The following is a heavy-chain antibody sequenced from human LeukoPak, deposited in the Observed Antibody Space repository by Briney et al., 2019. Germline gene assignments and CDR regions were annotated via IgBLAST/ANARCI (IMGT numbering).Heavy chain of an antibody. D-gene: IGHD3-22*01. J-gene: IGHJ4*02. CDR1: GFTFNTYN. Sequence: GGSLRLSCAASGFTFNTYNMNWVRQAPGKGLKWVSSITGSSKYIYYADSVKGRFTISRDNAKNSLYLQMNSLRAEDTAVYYCARDLGIDISGYYYVWGQGALVTVSS. V-gene: IGHV3-21*01. CDR2: ITGSSKYI. CDR3: ARDLGIDISGYYYV.